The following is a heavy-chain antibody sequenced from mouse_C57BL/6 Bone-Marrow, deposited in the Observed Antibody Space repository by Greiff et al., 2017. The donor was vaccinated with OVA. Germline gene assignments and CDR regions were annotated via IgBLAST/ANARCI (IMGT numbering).Heavy chain of an antibody. J-gene: IGHJ1*03. CDR1: GYTFTSYW. Sequence: VQLQQPGAELVRPGTSVKLPCKASGYTFTSYWMHWVKQRPGQGLEWIGVIDPSDSYTNYNQKFKGKATLTVDTSSSTAYMQLSSLTSEDSAVYYCARQEDWYFDVWGTGTTVTVSS. CDR2: IDPSDSYT. V-gene: IGHV1-59*01. CDR3: ARQEDWYFDV.